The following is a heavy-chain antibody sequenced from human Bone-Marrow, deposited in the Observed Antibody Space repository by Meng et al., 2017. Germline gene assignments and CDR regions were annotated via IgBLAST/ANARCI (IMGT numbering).Heavy chain of an antibody. CDR3: ARAWYYDFWSGYNNWFDP. D-gene: IGHD3-3*01. V-gene: IGHV4-61*01. CDR1: GGSVSSGSYY. CDR2: IYYSGST. J-gene: IGHJ5*02. Sequence: GSLRLSCTVSGGSVSSGSYYWSWIRQPPGKGLEWIGHIYYSGSTNYNPTLKSRVTISVDTSKNQFSLKLSSVTAADTAVYYCARAWYYDFWSGYNNWFDPWGQGTLVTVSS.